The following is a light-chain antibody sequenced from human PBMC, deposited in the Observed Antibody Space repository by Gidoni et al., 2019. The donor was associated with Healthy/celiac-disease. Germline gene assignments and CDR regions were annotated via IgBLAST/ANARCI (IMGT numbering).Light chain of an antibody. J-gene: IGLJ2*01. CDR2: EGS. CDR1: SSAVGSYNL. V-gene: IGLV2-23*01. Sequence: QSALTPPASVSGSPGQSITISCTGTSSAVGSYNLDSWYQQHPGKAPKLMIYEGSKRPSGVSNRFSGSKSGNTASLTISGLQAEDEADYYCCSYAGSSTPGIFGGGTKLTVL. CDR3: CSYAGSSTPGI.